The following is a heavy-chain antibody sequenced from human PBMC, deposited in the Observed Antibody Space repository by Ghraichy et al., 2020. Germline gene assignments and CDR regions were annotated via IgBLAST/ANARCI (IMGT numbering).Heavy chain of an antibody. CDR1: GGSFSGYY. D-gene: IGHD6-13*01. Sequence: SETLSLTCAVYGGSFSGYYWSWIRQPPGKGLEWIGEINHSGSTNYNPSLKSRVTISVDTSKNQFSLKLSSVTAADTAVYYCARGLAAAGTILPFDYWGQGTLVTVSS. J-gene: IGHJ4*02. CDR2: INHSGST. CDR3: ARGLAAAGTILPFDY. V-gene: IGHV4-34*01.